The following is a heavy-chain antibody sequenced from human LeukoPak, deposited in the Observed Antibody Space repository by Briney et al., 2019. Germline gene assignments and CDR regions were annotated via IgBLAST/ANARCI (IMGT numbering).Heavy chain of an antibody. Sequence: SETLSLTCTVSGGSISSYYWSWIRQPPGKGLEWIGYIYYSGSTNYNPSLKSRVTISVDTSKNQFSLKLSSVTAADTAVYYCASGSVLGSYRYFDYWGQGTLVTVSS. CDR2: IYYSGST. V-gene: IGHV4-59*01. CDR3: ASGSVLGSYRYFDY. D-gene: IGHD3-16*02. CDR1: GGSISSYY. J-gene: IGHJ4*02.